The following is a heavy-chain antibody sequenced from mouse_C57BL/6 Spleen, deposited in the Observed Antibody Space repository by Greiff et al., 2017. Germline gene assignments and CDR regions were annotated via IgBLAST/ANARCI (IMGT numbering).Heavy chain of an antibody. CDR3: AGHSNDGGAMDY. Sequence: EVQLLESGGGLVQPGGSLKLSCAASGFTFSDYYMYWVRQTPEKRLEWVAYISNGGGCTYYPDPVKGRFTISRDPAKNTLYLQISRLKSEGTARDYCAGHSNDGGAMDYWGQGTSVTVSS. CDR1: GFTFSDYY. J-gene: IGHJ4*01. CDR2: ISNGGGCT. V-gene: IGHV5-12*01. D-gene: IGHD2-12*01.